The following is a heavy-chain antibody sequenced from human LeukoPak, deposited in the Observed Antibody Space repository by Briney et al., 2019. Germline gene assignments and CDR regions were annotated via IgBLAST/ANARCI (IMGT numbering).Heavy chain of an antibody. J-gene: IGHJ4*02. CDR1: GFPFRSYA. CDR2: ITDDEDT. D-gene: IGHD1-1*01. Sequence: GGSLTLSCVASGFPFRSYAMTWVRQTPGKGLESVSVITDDEDTYYADPVKRRFTISRDNSQNTVFLQMNSLRVEDTAVYYCAKVDYWSPENYFDSWGQGTLVTVSS. CDR3: AKVDYWSPENYFDS. V-gene: IGHV3-23*01.